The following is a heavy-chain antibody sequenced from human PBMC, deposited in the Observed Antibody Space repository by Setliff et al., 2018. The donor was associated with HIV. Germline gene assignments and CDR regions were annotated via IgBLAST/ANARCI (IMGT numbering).Heavy chain of an antibody. Sequence: QPGGSLRLSCAASGFTFSSYAMSWVRQAPGKGLVWVSRICRDDGVRDYADSGKGRFTISRDNAKSTLFLQMNSLRADDTAIYYCATNIMGRSDFDYWGQGTLVTSPQ. D-gene: IGHD1-26*01. J-gene: IGHJ4*02. V-gene: IGHV3-74*01. CDR3: ATNIMGRSDFDY. CDR2: ICRDDGVR. CDR1: GFTFSSYA.